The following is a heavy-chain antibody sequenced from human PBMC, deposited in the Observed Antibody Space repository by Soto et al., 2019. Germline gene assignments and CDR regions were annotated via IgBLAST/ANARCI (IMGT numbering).Heavy chain of an antibody. CDR3: ARDCTVTIFGVVKYGMDV. CDR1: SYTFTNYG. V-gene: IGHV1-18*01. D-gene: IGHD3-3*01. Sequence: ASVKVSCKASSYTFTNYGVSWVRQAHGQGLEWMGWISGYNGYTNYAQKLQGRVTMTTDTSTSTAYMELRSLTSDDTAVYYCARDCTVTIFGVVKYGMDVWGQGTTVTVSS. J-gene: IGHJ6*02. CDR2: ISGYNGYT.